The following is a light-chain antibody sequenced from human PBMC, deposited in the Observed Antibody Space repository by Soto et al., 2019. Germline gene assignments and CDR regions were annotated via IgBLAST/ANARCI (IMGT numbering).Light chain of an antibody. J-gene: IGKJ4*01. CDR2: DAS. CDR1: QTIRSY. CDR3: QHRNNWPLT. V-gene: IGKV3-11*01. Sequence: EIVLTQSPATLSVSPGERATLSCRASQTIRSYLAWYQQRPGQAPRLLIYDASNRATDIPARFSGSGSGTDFTLTISSLEAEDFAVYYCQHRNNWPLTFGGGTKVDIK.